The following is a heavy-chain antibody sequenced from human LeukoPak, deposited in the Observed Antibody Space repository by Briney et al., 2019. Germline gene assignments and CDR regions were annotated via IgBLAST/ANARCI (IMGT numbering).Heavy chain of an antibody. Sequence: GASVKVSCKASGGTFSSYTTSWVRQAPGQGLEWMGRIIPILGIANYAQKFQGRVTITADKSTSTAYMELSSLRSEDTAVYYCARAGETADFDYWGQGTLVTVSS. CDR2: IIPILGIA. D-gene: IGHD3-10*01. CDR1: GGTFSSYT. CDR3: ARAGETADFDY. J-gene: IGHJ4*02. V-gene: IGHV1-69*02.